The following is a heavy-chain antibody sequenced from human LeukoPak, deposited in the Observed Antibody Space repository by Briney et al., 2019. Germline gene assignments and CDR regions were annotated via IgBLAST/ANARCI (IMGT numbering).Heavy chain of an antibody. Sequence: GASVKVSCKASGYTFTDYYMHWVRQAPGQGLEWMGWINPNSGGTNYAQKFQGRVTMTRDTSISTAYMELSRLISDDTAVYYCAREARTTGRYCSSTSCPNSAGTEDYWGQGTLVTVSS. CDR1: GYTFTDYY. CDR3: AREARTTGRYCSSTSCPNSAGTEDY. V-gene: IGHV1-2*02. CDR2: INPNSGGT. D-gene: IGHD2-2*01. J-gene: IGHJ4*02.